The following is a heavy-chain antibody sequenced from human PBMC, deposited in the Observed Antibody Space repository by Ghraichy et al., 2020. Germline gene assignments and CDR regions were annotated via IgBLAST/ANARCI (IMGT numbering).Heavy chain of an antibody. V-gene: IGHV4-59*08. D-gene: IGHD1-1*01. Sequence: SETLSLTCTVSGVTISNYYWSWIRQPPGKGLEWIGYFYYSGSTNYNPSLKSRVTISVDTSKKQFSLKLSSVTAADTAVYYCARHANLQRHYWYFDLWGRGTLVTVSS. CDR3: ARHANLQRHYWYFDL. CDR2: FYYSGST. J-gene: IGHJ2*01. CDR1: GVTISNYY.